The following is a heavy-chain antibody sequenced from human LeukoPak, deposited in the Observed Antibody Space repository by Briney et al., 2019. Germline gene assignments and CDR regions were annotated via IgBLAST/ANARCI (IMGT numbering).Heavy chain of an antibody. J-gene: IGHJ4*02. CDR2: INSDGGST. V-gene: IGHV3-74*01. D-gene: IGHD5-24*01. CDR1: GFTFSSYW. Sequence: GGSLRLSCTASGFTFSSYWMHWVRQAPGRGLVWVSRINSDGGSTSYADSVKGRFTISRDNAKNTLYLQMNSLRAEDTAVYYCARRIQGMAPYYFDYWGQGTLVTVSS. CDR3: ARRIQGMAPYYFDY.